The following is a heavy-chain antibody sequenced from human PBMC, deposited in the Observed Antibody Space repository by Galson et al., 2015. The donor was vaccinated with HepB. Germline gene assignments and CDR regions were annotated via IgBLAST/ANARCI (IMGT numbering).Heavy chain of an antibody. D-gene: IGHD3-22*01. V-gene: IGHV1-24*01. Sequence: SVKVSCKVSGYTLTELSMHWVRQAPGKGLEWMGGFDPEDGETIYAQKFQGRVTMTEDTSTDTAYTELSSLRSEDTAVYYCATKTPEYYDSSGYYYFDYWGQGTLVTVSS. J-gene: IGHJ4*02. CDR2: FDPEDGET. CDR1: GYTLTELS. CDR3: ATKTPEYYDSSGYYYFDY.